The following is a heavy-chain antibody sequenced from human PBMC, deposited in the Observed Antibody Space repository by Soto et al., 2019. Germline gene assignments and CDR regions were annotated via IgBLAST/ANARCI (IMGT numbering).Heavy chain of an antibody. J-gene: IGHJ4*02. CDR1: GYTFTSNA. V-gene: IGHV1-3*01. Sequence: QVQLVQSGAEVKKPGASVKVSCKASGYTFTSNAMHWVRQAPGQRLEWMGWINSGNGKTKYSQKLQGRVTTTRDTSATTAYMELSSLRSEDTAVYYCAREGYDSSGYPLGYWGQGTLVTGSS. CDR3: AREGYDSSGYPLGY. D-gene: IGHD3-22*01. CDR2: INSGNGKT.